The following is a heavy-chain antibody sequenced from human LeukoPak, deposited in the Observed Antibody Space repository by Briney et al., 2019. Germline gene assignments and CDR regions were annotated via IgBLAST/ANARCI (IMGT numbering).Heavy chain of an antibody. CDR2: IYHSGST. D-gene: IGHD4-17*01. J-gene: IGHJ4*02. CDR3: ARETHYGDYVDYFDY. CDR1: GGSISSGSYS. Sequence: SETLSLTCAVSGGSISSGSYSWSWIRQPPGKGLEWIGYIYHSGSTYYNPSLKSRVTISVDRSKNQFSLKLSSVTAADAAVYYCARETHYGDYVDYFDYWGQGTLVTVSS. V-gene: IGHV4-30-2*01.